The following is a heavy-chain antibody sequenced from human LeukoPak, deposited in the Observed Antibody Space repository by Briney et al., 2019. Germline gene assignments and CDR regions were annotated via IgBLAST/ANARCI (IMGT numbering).Heavy chain of an antibody. Sequence: PGESLKISCKGSGYSFTTYGIGWVRQMPGKGLEWMGISYPGDSDTRYSPSFQGQVTISADKSISTAYLQWSSLKASDTAMYSSARRSSSGWFIDYWGPGTLVTVSS. V-gene: IGHV5-51*01. CDR3: ARRSSSGWFIDY. D-gene: IGHD6-19*01. J-gene: IGHJ4*01. CDR1: GYSFTTYG. CDR2: SYPGDSDT.